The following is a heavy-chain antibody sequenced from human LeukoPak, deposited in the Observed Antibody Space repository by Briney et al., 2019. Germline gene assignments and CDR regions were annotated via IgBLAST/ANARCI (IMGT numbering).Heavy chain of an antibody. CDR2: ISWNSGSI. V-gene: IGHV3-9*01. CDR1: GFTFDDYA. CDR3: AKELGWGSGPFDY. Sequence: PGGSLRLSCAASGFTFDDYAMHWVRQAPGKGLEWVSGISWNSGSIGYADSVKGRFTISRDNAKNSLYLQMNSLRAEDTAVYYCAKELGWGSGPFDYWGQGTLVTVSS. J-gene: IGHJ4*02. D-gene: IGHD7-27*01.